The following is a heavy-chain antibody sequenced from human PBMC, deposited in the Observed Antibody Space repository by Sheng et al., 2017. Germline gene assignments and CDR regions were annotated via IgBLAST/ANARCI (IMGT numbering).Heavy chain of an antibody. V-gene: IGHV4-39*07. J-gene: IGHJ3*02. CDR3: ARDPGWFGDLGAFDI. Sequence: QLQLQESGPGLVKPSETLSLTCTVSGGSISSSSYYWGWIRQPPGKGLEWIGSIYYSGSTYYNPSLKSRVTISVDTSKNQFSLKLSSVTAADTAVYYCARDPGWFGDLGAFDIWGQGTMVTVSS. CDR2: IYYSGST. CDR1: GGSISSSSYY. D-gene: IGHD3-10*01.